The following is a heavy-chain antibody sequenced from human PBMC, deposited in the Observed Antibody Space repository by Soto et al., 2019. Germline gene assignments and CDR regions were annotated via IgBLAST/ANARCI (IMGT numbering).Heavy chain of an antibody. V-gene: IGHV3-30*18. CDR3: AKDDLDQCSSISCYDCDS. Sequence: QVQLVESGGGVVQPGRSLRLSCAASGFSFSIYGMHWVRQAPGKGLEWVAVISYDGSNKQYADSVKGRFTISRDNSKNTVYVQMNSLRTEDAAVYYCAKDDLDQCSSISCYDCDSWGQGTLVTVSS. CDR2: ISYDGSNK. CDR1: GFSFSIYG. D-gene: IGHD2-2*01. J-gene: IGHJ4*02.